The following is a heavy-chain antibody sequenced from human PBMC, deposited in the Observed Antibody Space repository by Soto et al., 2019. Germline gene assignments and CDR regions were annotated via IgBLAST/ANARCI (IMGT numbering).Heavy chain of an antibody. CDR2: IYHSGST. CDR3: ARDALLWFGDSSDYFDY. J-gene: IGHJ4*02. V-gene: IGHV4-4*02. CDR1: GGSISSSNW. Sequence: PSETLSLTCAVSGGSISSSNWWSWVRQPPGKGLEWIGEIYHSGSTNYNPPLKSRVTISVDKSKNQFSLKLSSVTAADTAVYYCARDALLWFGDSSDYFDYWGQGTLVTVSS. D-gene: IGHD3-10*01.